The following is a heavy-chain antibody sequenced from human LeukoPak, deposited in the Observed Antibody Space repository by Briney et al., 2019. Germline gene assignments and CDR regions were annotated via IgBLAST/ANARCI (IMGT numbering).Heavy chain of an antibody. CDR1: GFTFSSYA. D-gene: IGHD6-6*01. V-gene: IGHV3-23*01. Sequence: GGSLRLSCAASGFTFSSYAMGWVRQAPGKGLEWVSAITDSGGDTYHADSVKGRFTISRDNSKNMLYLQMNSLRAEDSAIYYCAKGSGSSRPYYFDYWGQGTLVTVSS. CDR2: ITDSGGDT. J-gene: IGHJ4*02. CDR3: AKGSGSSRPYYFDY.